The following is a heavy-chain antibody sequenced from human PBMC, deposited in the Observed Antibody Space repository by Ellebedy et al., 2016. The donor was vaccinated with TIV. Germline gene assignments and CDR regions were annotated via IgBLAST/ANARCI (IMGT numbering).Heavy chain of an antibody. CDR2: VSFDGSNK. J-gene: IGHJ4*02. CDR1: GFTF. V-gene: IGHV3-30*07. Sequence: PGGSLRLSCAVPGFTFTGSAGLQAIVSFDGSNKYCADSVKGRFTISRDISKNTLYLQMNSLRAEDTAVYYCAKGLGGYRGLDYWGQGTLVTVSS. D-gene: IGHD3-16*01. CDR3: AKGLGGYRGLDY.